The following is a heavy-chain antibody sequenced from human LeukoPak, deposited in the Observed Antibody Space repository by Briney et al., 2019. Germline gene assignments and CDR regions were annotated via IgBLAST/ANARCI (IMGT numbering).Heavy chain of an antibody. Sequence: ASVKVSCKASGYTFTGYYMRWVRQAPGQGLEWMGWINPNSGGTNYAQKFQGRVTMTRDTSISTAYMELSRLRSDDTAVYYCARLRIVVVPAAKGRYFDYWGQGTLVTASS. J-gene: IGHJ4*02. CDR2: INPNSGGT. V-gene: IGHV1-2*02. D-gene: IGHD2-2*01. CDR1: GYTFTGYY. CDR3: ARLRIVVVPAAKGRYFDY.